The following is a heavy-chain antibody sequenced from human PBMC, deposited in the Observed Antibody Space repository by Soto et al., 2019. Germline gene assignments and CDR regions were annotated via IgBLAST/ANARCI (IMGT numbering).Heavy chain of an antibody. CDR2: ISGSGGST. CDR1: GFTFSSYA. V-gene: IGHV3-23*01. D-gene: IGHD2-21*01. CDR3: ARDPAPRDPGEHPYGT. Sequence: PGGSLRLSCAASGFTFSSYAMSWVRQAPGKGLEWVSAISGSGGSTYYADSVKGRFTISRDNSKNTLYLQMNSLRAEDTAVYYCARDPAPRDPGEHPYGTWGQGTLVTVSS. J-gene: IGHJ5*02.